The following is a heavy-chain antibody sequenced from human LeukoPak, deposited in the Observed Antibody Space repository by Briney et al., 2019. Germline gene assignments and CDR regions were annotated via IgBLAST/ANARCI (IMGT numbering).Heavy chain of an antibody. CDR2: ISGTGGTT. Sequence: GGSLRLSCAASGFTLSNYAMSWVRQAPGKGLEWVSTISGTGGTTYYADSLKGRFTISRDNSKNTVFLQMNSLRAEDTAVYYCAKLVGATPFNCWGQGTLVTVSS. D-gene: IGHD1-26*01. J-gene: IGHJ4*02. CDR1: GFTLSNYA. CDR3: AKLVGATPFNC. V-gene: IGHV3-23*01.